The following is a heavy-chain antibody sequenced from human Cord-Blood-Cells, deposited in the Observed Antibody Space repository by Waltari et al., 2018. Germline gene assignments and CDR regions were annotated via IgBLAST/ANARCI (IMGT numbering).Heavy chain of an antibody. CDR1: GYTFTSND. Sequence: QVQLVQSGAEVKKPGASVKVSCKASGYTFTSNDLKWVRQATGQGLEWMGWMNPNSGNTGYAQKFQGRVTITRNTSISTAYMELSSLRSEDTAVYYCARGPPAYCGGDCYSDAFDIWGQGTMVTVSS. V-gene: IGHV1-8*03. CDR2: MNPNSGNT. J-gene: IGHJ3*02. D-gene: IGHD2-21*01. CDR3: ARGPPAYCGGDCYSDAFDI.